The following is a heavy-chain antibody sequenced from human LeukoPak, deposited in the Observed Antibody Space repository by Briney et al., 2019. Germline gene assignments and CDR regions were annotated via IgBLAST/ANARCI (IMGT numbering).Heavy chain of an antibody. CDR2: INPNSGGT. D-gene: IGHD1-26*01. J-gene: IGHJ4*02. Sequence: ASVKVSCKASGYTFTSYYMHWVRQAPGQGLEWMGWINPNSGGTNYAQKFQGWVTMTRDTSISTAYMELSRLRSDDTAVYYCARDSGSGNNDYWGQGTLVTVSS. CDR1: GYTFTSYY. CDR3: ARDSGSGNNDY. V-gene: IGHV1-2*04.